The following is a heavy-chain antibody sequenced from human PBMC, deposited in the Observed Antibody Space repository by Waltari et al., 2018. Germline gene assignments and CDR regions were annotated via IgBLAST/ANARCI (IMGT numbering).Heavy chain of an antibody. V-gene: IGHV4-31*03. Sequence: QVQLQESGPGLVKPSQTLSLTCTVSGGSISSGGYYWSWIRQHPGKGLEWIGYIYHSGSTYYNPSLKSRVTISVDRSKNQFSLKLSSVTAADTAVYYCARRSGPLLRRGYFDYWGQGTLVTVSS. CDR1: GGSISSGGYY. J-gene: IGHJ4*02. D-gene: IGHD6-19*01. CDR2: IYHSGST. CDR3: ARRSGPLLRRGYFDY.